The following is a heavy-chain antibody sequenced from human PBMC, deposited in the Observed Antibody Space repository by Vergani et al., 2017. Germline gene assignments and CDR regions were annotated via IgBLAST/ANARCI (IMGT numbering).Heavy chain of an antibody. CDR1: GFTFSSYS. D-gene: IGHD2-2*01. V-gene: IGHV3-21*01. Sequence: EVQLVESGGGLVKPGGSLRLSCAASGFTFSSYSMNWVRQAPGKGLEWVSSISSSSSFISYADSVKGRFTISRYNAKKSLYLQMNSLRAEDTAVYYFASVFARPAATKRTIDYWGQGTLVTVSS. CDR3: ASVFARPAATKRTIDY. CDR2: ISSSSSFI. J-gene: IGHJ4*02.